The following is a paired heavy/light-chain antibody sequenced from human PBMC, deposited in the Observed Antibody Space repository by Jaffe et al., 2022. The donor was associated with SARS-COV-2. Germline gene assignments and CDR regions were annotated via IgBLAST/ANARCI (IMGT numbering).Heavy chain of an antibody. CDR3: ATNRDGYNYF. Sequence: QVQLVQSGAEVKKPGASVKVSCRASGYTFTDHYIHWVRQAPGQGLEWVGWINPNSGGTNYAQTFQGRVTMTRDTSISTAYMELSRLRSDDTAVFYCATNRDGYNYFWGLGTLVTVSS. J-gene: IGHJ4*02. CDR1: GYTFTDHY. CDR2: INPNSGGT. V-gene: IGHV1-2*02. D-gene: IGHD5-12*01.
Light chain of an antibody. CDR1: QTINNW. CDR3: QQYETYS. J-gene: IGKJ4*01. V-gene: IGKV1-5*03. Sequence: DIQMTQSPSTLSASVGDRVTITCRASQTINNWLAWYQQKPGKAPKLLIYEVSSLGSGVPSRFSGSGSGTEFTLTISSLQPDDFATYYCQQYETYSFGGGTKVEIK. CDR2: EVS.